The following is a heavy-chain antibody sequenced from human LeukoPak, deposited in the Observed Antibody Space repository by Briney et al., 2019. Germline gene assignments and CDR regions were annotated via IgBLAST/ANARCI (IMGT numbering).Heavy chain of an antibody. D-gene: IGHD3-22*01. V-gene: IGHV4-31*03. CDR1: GGSISSGGYY. CDR2: IYYSGST. Sequence: RPSETLSLTCTVSGGSISSGGYYWSWIRQRPGKGLEWIGYIYYSGSTYYNPSLKSRVSISIDTSKNQFSLKLSSVTAADTAVYYCARVETYYYDSSGYPYFDYWGQGTLVTVSS. CDR3: ARVETYYYDSSGYPYFDY. J-gene: IGHJ4*02.